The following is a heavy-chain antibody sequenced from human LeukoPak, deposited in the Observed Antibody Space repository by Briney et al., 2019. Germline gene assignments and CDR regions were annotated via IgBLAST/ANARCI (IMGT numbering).Heavy chain of an antibody. CDR2: IYYSGST. CDR1: GGSIRSGAYS. J-gene: IGHJ5*02. D-gene: IGHD3-10*01. CDR3: ARRLGLLWFGKFDP. V-gene: IGHV4-30-4*07. Sequence: SETLSLTCTVSGGSIRSGAYSWSWIRQPPGKGLEWIGYIYYSGSTYYNPSLKTRVSISLDTSKNQISLKLSSVTAADTAVYYCARRLGLLWFGKFDPWGQGTLVTVSS.